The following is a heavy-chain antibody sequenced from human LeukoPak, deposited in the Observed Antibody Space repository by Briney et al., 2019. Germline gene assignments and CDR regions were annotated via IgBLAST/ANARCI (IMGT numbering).Heavy chain of an antibody. J-gene: IGHJ3*02. Sequence: SETLSLTCAVYGGSLSGYYWSWIRQPPGKGLEWIGEINHSGSTNYNPSLKSRVTISVDTSKNQFSLKLSSVTAADTAVYYCARRKLVLRYFDWLLSLDAFDIWGQGTMVTVSS. CDR2: INHSGST. V-gene: IGHV4-34*01. CDR1: GGSLSGYY. D-gene: IGHD3-9*01. CDR3: ARRKLVLRYFDWLLSLDAFDI.